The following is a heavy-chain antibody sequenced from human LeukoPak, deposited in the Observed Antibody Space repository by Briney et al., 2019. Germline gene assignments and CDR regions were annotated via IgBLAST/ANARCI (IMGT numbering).Heavy chain of an antibody. V-gene: IGHV3-20*04. CDR3: ARGYVAWLVVYFDY. D-gene: IGHD6-19*01. Sequence: GGSLRLSCAPSGFTFDDYGVSWARQAPEGGLEWVTRINWNGGSTGYAVSVKGGFTIFRDNDKNSLYLQMNSMRAEDAALYYCARGYVAWLVVYFDYWGQGTLVTVSS. CDR2: INWNGGST. J-gene: IGHJ4*02. CDR1: GFTFDDYG.